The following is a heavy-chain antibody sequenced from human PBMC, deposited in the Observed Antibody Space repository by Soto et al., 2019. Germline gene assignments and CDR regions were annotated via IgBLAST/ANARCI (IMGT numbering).Heavy chain of an antibody. CDR2: IYNGGNT. J-gene: IGHJ4*02. D-gene: IGHD3-3*01. Sequence: LNFGVADGTVRGVGLHWAWLSRPQGKGLEWIGYIYNGGNTYYRPSLQSRMHMSLDATRNHYSLRLTSVTAADTAVYFCARAPVGLDTISYFDYWGQGKLVTGFS. CDR3: ARAPVGLDTISYFDY. V-gene: IGHV4-30-2*05. CDR1: DGTVRGVGLH.